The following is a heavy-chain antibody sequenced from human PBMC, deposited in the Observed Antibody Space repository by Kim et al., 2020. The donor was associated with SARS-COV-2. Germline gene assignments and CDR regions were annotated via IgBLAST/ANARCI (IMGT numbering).Heavy chain of an antibody. J-gene: IGHJ5*02. V-gene: IGHV2-70*01. D-gene: IGHD6-13*01. Sequence: SGPTLVNPTQTLTLTCTFSGFSLSTSGMCVSWIRQPPGKALEWLALIDWDDDKYYSTSMKTRLTISKDTSKNQVVLTRTNRDTVDTATYYCARIEDSSSFSGWFDPSGPGTLVTVSS. CDR1: GFSLSTSGMC. CDR2: IDWDDDK. CDR3: ARIEDSSSFSGWFDP.